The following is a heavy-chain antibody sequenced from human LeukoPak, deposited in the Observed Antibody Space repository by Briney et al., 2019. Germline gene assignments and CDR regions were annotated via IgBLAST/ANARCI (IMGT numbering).Heavy chain of an antibody. CDR2: ISGSGGST. Sequence: GGSLRLSCAASGFTFSSYAMSWVRQAPGKGLEWVSAISGSGGSTYYADSVKGWFTISRDNSKNTLYLQMNSLRAEDTAVYYCAKGFNGRAVAGTVDYWGQGTLVTVSS. V-gene: IGHV3-23*01. CDR3: AKGFNGRAVAGTVDY. J-gene: IGHJ4*02. D-gene: IGHD6-19*01. CDR1: GFTFSSYA.